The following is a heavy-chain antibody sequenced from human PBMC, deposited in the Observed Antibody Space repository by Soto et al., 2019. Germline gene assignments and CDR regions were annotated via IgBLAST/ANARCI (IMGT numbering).Heavy chain of an antibody. Sequence: ETLSLTCTVSGGSISSYYWSWIRQPPGKGLEWTAYIYYTGSTNYNPSLKSRVTLSADTSKNQFSLNLSSVTAADTAMYYCARVDSSGSYFDSWGQGTLVTVSS. J-gene: IGHJ4*02. V-gene: IGHV4-59*01. CDR3: ARVDSSGSYFDS. D-gene: IGHD3-22*01. CDR1: GGSISSYY. CDR2: IYYTGST.